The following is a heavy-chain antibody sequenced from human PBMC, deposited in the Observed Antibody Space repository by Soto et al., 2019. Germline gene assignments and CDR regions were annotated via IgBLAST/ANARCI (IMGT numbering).Heavy chain of an antibody. J-gene: IGHJ6*02. D-gene: IGHD3-3*01. CDR1: GYSFTSYW. V-gene: IGHV5-51*01. CDR2: IYPGDIDT. CDR3: ARNPPYDFLSGYYTEGDDYYYGMDV. Sequence: PGESLNISCKGSGYSFTSYWIGWVRQMPRKGLEWMGIIYPGDIDTRYSPSFQGQVTISADKSISTAYLQWSSLKASDTAMYYCARNPPYDFLSGYYTEGDDYYYGMDVWGQGTTVTVSS.